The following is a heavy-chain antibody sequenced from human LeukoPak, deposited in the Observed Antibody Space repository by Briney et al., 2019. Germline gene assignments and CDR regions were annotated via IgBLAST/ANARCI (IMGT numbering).Heavy chain of an antibody. Sequence: GGSLRLSCAASGFTFSSYGMHWVRQAPGKGLEWVAVIWYDGSNKYYADSVKSRFTISRDNSKNTLYLQMNNLRAEDTDVYYCERDQWGSYYFDYWGQGTLVTVSS. J-gene: IGHJ4*02. CDR1: GFTFSSYG. D-gene: IGHD1-26*01. CDR3: ERDQWGSYYFDY. CDR2: IWYDGSNK. V-gene: IGHV3-33*01.